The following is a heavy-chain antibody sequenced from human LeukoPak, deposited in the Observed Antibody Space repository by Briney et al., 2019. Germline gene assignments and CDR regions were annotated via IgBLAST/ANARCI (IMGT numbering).Heavy chain of an antibody. CDR2: IYYSGST. D-gene: IGHD2-21*02. J-gene: IGHJ4*02. CDR1: GGSISSYY. CDR3: ARSPYCGGDCYSWANFDY. V-gene: IGHV4-59*01. Sequence: PSETLSLTCTVSGGSISSYYWSWIRQPPGKGLEWIGYIYYSGSTNYNPSLKSRVTISVDTSKNQFSLKLSFVTAADTAVYYCARSPYCGGDCYSWANFDYWGQGTLVTVSS.